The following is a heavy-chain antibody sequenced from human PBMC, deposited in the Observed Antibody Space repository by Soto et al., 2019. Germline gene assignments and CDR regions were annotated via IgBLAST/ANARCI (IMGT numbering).Heavy chain of an antibody. CDR2: ISSGSGTM. D-gene: IGHD3-10*01. V-gene: IGHV3-48*01. J-gene: IGHJ4*02. CDR1: GFTFSDYS. Sequence: EVQLVESGGGLVQRGGSLRLSCAASGFTFSDYSMHWVRQAPGKGLEWVSYISSGSGTMYYADSVKGRFTISRDNAKNSLYLQMHSLRPEDTAVYYCASSILWFGELSHSGIEYWGQGTLVTVSS. CDR3: ASSILWFGELSHSGIEY.